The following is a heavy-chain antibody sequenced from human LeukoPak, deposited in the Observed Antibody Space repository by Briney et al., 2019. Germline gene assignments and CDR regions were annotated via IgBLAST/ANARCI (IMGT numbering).Heavy chain of an antibody. Sequence: PGGSLRLSCAASGFTFSSYAMHWVRQAPGKGLEWVAVISYDGSNKYHADSVKGRFTISRDNSKNTLYLQMNSLRAEDTAVYYCARDLEQRGYWGQGTLVTVSS. CDR1: GFTFSSYA. J-gene: IGHJ4*02. D-gene: IGHD1/OR15-1a*01. CDR3: ARDLEQRGY. V-gene: IGHV3-30*14. CDR2: ISYDGSNK.